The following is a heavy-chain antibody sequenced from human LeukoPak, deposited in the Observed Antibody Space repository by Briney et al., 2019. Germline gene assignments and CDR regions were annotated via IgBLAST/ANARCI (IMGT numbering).Heavy chain of an antibody. CDR2: ISGSSSSP. CDR1: GVTFSSYW. Sequence: GGSLRLSCEASGVTFSSYWMSRIRQAPGKGLECVSYISGSSSSPNYADSVKGRFTISRDNAKNSLYLQMNSLRAEDTAVYYCARDQGENYDSSGYYPYWGQGTLVTVSS. D-gene: IGHD3-22*01. V-gene: IGHV3-11*06. J-gene: IGHJ4*02. CDR3: ARDQGENYDSSGYYPY.